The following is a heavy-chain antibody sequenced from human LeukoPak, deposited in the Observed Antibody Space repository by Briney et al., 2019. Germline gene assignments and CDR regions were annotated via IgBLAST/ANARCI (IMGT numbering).Heavy chain of an antibody. CDR1: GGSISSYY. CDR2: IYYSGST. J-gene: IGHJ3*02. D-gene: IGHD6-13*01. CDR3: ARANLAAGDAFDI. V-gene: IGHV4-59*08. Sequence: SETLSLTCTVSGGSISSYYWSWIRQPPGKGLEWIGYIYYSGSTNYNPSLKSRVTISVDKSKNQFSLKLSSVTAADTAVYYCARANLAAGDAFDIWGQGTMVTVSS.